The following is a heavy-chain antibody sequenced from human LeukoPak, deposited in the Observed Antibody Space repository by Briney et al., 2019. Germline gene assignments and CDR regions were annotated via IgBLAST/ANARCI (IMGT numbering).Heavy chain of an antibody. CDR3: ARDLVTMVRGVIDRFDY. CDR2: INPNSGGT. J-gene: IGHJ4*02. V-gene: IGHV1-2*06. D-gene: IGHD3-10*01. CDR1: GYTFTGYY. Sequence: ASVKVSCKASGYTFTGYYMHWVRQAPGQGLEWMGRINPNSGGTNYAQKFQGRVTMTRDTSISTAYMELSRLRSDGTAVYYCARDLVTMVRGVIDRFDYWGQGTLVTVSS.